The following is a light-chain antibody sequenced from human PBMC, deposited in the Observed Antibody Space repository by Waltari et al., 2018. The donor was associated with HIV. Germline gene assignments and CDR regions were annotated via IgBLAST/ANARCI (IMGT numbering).Light chain of an antibody. J-gene: IGLJ1*01. V-gene: IGLV3-25*03. Sequence: SYELTQPPSVSVSPDQTATITCSGDALAKQHSYWYQQKAGQAPVLVIFAGTERPSGIPERFSGTRSETTVTLTITGVQAEDEADYYCESADSTGSYYLFGRGTRLTVL. CDR2: AGT. CDR1: ALAKQH. CDR3: ESADSTGSYYL.